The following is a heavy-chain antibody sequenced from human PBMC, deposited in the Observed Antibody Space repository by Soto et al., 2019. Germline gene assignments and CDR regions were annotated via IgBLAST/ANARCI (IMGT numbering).Heavy chain of an antibody. J-gene: IGHJ6*02. D-gene: IGHD4-4*01. CDR3: ARPMTTYHYYYGMDV. V-gene: IGHV3-33*01. CDR2: IWYDGSNK. Sequence: QVQLVESGGGVVQPGRSLRLSCAASGFTFSSYGMHWVRQAPGKGLEWVAVIWYDGSNKYYADSVKGRFTISRDNSKNKLYLQMNSLRAEDTAVYYCARPMTTYHYYYGMDVWGQGTTVTVSS. CDR1: GFTFSSYG.